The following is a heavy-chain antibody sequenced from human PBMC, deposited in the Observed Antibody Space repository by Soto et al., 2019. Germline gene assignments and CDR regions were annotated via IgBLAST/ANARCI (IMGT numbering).Heavy chain of an antibody. CDR2: INPHGGST. CDR3: ARSSGGNFGIIIEGSNWFDP. J-gene: IGHJ5*02. CDR1: GDTFTSYY. D-gene: IGHD3-3*01. Sequence: ASVKVSCKAPGDTFTSYYLNWVRQAPGQGLEWMGVINPHGGSTKYAQKFQGRITMTRDTSRSTVYMELSSLRSDDTAIYYCARSSGGNFGIIIEGSNWFDPWGQGTRVTVPS. V-gene: IGHV1-46*01.